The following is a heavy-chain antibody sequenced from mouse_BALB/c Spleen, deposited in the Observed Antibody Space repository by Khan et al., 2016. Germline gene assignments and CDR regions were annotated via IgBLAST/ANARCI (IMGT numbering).Heavy chain of an antibody. CDR2: ISYSGST. Sequence: EVQLQESGPGLVKPSQSLSLTCTVTGYSITSDYAWNWIRQFPGNKLEWMGYISYSGSTSYNPSLKSRISITRDTSKNQFFLQLNSVTTEDTATYDCSRGHFDYWGQGTTLTVSS. J-gene: IGHJ2*01. V-gene: IGHV3-2*02. CDR1: GYSITSDYA. CDR3: SRGHFDY.